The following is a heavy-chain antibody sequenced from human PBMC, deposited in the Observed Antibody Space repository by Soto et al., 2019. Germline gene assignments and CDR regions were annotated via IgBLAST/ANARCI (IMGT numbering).Heavy chain of an antibody. CDR2: ISGSGGST. V-gene: IGHV3-23*01. D-gene: IGHD3-9*01. CDR3: AKGRLSRLRYFDWLLSDAFDI. Sequence: GGSLRLSCAASGFTFSSYAMSWVRQAPGKGLEWVSAISGSGGSTYYADSVKGRFTISRDNSKNTLYLQMNSLRAEDTAVYYCAKGRLSRLRYFDWLLSDAFDIWGQGTMVTVSS. CDR1: GFTFSSYA. J-gene: IGHJ3*02.